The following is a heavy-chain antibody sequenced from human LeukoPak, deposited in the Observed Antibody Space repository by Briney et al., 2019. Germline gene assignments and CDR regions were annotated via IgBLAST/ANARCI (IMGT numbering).Heavy chain of an antibody. Sequence: PSETLSLTCAVYGGSFSGYYWSWIRQPPGKGLEWIGEINHSGSTNYNPSLRSRVTISVDTSKNQFSLKLNSVTAADTAVYYCARDYGGYYDSSGPLGIWGQGTLVTVSS. J-gene: IGHJ4*02. V-gene: IGHV4-34*01. CDR1: GGSFSGYY. CDR2: INHSGST. CDR3: ARDYGGYYDSSGPLGI. D-gene: IGHD3-22*01.